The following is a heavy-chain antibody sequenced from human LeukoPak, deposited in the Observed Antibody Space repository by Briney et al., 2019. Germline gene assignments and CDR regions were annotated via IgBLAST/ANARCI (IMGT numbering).Heavy chain of an antibody. V-gene: IGHV3-53*01. J-gene: IGHJ4*02. CDR2: MFPDGRT. Sequence: GGSLRLSCAVSGFSVNDNYMSWVRQAPGKGLQWVSVMFPDGRTYYADSVKGRFTISRDLARNTLLLQMRSLRADDTAVHYCARTNPVYGDYDYWGQGTLVTVSS. CDR3: ARTNPVYGDYDY. CDR1: GFSVNDNY. D-gene: IGHD4-17*01.